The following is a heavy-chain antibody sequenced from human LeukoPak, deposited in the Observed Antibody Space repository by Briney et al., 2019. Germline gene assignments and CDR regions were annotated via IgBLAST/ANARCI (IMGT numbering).Heavy chain of an antibody. D-gene: IGHD6-6*01. Sequence: PSETLSLTCTVSGXSMNAYYWTWFRQPPGKGLEWIGYIYYSGSTNYNPSLRSRLTISVDTSNNQFSLKLSSVTAADTAVYYCATIAGSSSFWGQGTLVTVSS. CDR2: IYYSGST. V-gene: IGHV4-59*08. CDR1: GXSMNAYY. J-gene: IGHJ4*02. CDR3: ATIAGSSSF.